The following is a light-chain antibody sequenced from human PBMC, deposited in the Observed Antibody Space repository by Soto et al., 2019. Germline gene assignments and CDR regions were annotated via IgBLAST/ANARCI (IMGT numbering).Light chain of an antibody. CDR3: QQSYSRPIT. CDR2: AAS. V-gene: IGKV1-39*01. J-gene: IGKJ5*01. Sequence: IQMTQSPSSLSASVGDRVTITCRASHGIRNELSWFQQRPGNAPTLLISAASRLQSGVPSRFSGSGSGTDFTLTISSLQPEDFATYYCQQSYSRPITFGQGTRLEI. CDR1: HGIRNE.